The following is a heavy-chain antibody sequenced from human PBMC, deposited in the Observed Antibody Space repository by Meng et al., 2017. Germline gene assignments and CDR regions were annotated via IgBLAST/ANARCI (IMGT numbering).Heavy chain of an antibody. D-gene: IGHD3-22*01. CDR2: IYYSGST. V-gene: IGHV4-59*01. CDR1: AGSISSYY. J-gene: IGHJ5*02. CDR3: ARELSTMLVPGGWFDP. Sequence: SETLSLTCTVSAGSISSYYWSWIRQPPGKGLEWIGYIYYSGSTNYNPSLKSRVTISVDTSKNQFSLKLSSVTAADTAVYYCARELSTMLVPGGWFDPWGQGTLDTVSS.